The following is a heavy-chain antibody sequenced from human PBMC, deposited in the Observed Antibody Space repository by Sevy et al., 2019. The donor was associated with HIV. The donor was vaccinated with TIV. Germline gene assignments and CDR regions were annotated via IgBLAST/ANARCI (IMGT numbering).Heavy chain of an antibody. Sequence: GGSLRLACAASGFTFSSAWMSWVRLAPGKGLEWVGRIKSKTDGGTIDYAAPVKGRFTISREDSKNTLYLQMNSLKTEDTAVYYCITDPGYRGYDEEVINYYYYGMDVWGQGTTVTVSS. V-gene: IGHV3-15*01. CDR3: ITDPGYRGYDEEVINYYYYGMDV. CDR1: GFTFSSAW. CDR2: IKSKTDGGTI. J-gene: IGHJ6*02. D-gene: IGHD5-12*01.